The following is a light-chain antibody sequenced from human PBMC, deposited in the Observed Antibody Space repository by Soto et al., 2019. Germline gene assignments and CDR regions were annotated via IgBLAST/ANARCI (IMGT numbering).Light chain of an antibody. V-gene: IGKV1-39*01. CDR3: QQSYSTPRT. CDR1: QSISNH. J-gene: IGKJ5*01. CDR2: AAS. Sequence: VQMTQSASSLSASVEYRVIITCRASQSISNHLNWYQQKPGKAPKLLIFAASSLQSGVPSRFSGSRSGPDFTLTISSLQPEDFATYYCQQSYSTPRTFGQGTRLEI.